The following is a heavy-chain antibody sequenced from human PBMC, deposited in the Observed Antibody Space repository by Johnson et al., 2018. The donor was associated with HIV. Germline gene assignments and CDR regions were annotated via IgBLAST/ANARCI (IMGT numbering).Heavy chain of an antibody. CDR2: IRYDGSNK. D-gene: IGHD2-15*01. CDR3: AKGDCSGGSCYSFTDAFDI. V-gene: IGHV3-30*02. CDR1: GFTFSSYG. Sequence: QEKLVESGGGVVRPGGSLRLSCAASGFTFSSYGMHWVRQAPGKGLEWVAFIRYDGSNKYYADSVKGRFTISRDNSKNTLYLQMNSLRAEDTAVYYCAKGDCSGGSCYSFTDAFDIWGQGTMVTVSS. J-gene: IGHJ3*02.